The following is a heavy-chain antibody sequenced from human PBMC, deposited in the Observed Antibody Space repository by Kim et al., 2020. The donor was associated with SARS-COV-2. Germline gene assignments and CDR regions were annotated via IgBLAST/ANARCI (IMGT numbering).Heavy chain of an antibody. Sequence: GGSLRLSCAASGFTFITYDLNWVRQAPGKGLEWVSNITGSGAATYYADSVKGRFTISRDNSENTLYLQMSSLSVEDTAVYYCARGNSGPFDYWGQGTLVT. CDR2: ITGSGAAT. CDR3: ARGNSGPFDY. J-gene: IGHJ4*02. V-gene: IGHV3-23*01. CDR1: GFTFITYD. D-gene: IGHD1-26*01.